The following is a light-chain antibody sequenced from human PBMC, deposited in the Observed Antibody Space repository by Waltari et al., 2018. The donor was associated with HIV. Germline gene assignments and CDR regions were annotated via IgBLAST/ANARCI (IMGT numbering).Light chain of an antibody. V-gene: IGKV1-39*01. CDR3: QQSYSSSWT. J-gene: IGKJ1*01. CDR2: AAS. CDR1: QAISSY. Sequence: DIQMTQSPSSLSASVGARVTITCRASQAISSYLNWYQQKPGQAPKVLIYAASSLQSGVPSRFSGSGSGTDFTLTISSLQPEDFATYYCQQSYSSSWTFGQGTEVEIK.